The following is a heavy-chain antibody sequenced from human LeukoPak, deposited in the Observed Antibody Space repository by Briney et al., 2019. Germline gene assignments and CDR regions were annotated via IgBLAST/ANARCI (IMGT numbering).Heavy chain of an antibody. CDR1: GFTFSSYA. CDR2: ISGSGGST. D-gene: IGHD3-22*01. J-gene: IGHJ1*01. Sequence: PGGSLRLSCAASGFTFSSYAMSWVRQAPGKGLEWVSAISGSGGSTYYADSVKGRFTISRDNSKNTLYLQMNSLRAEDTAVYYCANSRYYYDSSGYYSLEYFQHWGQGTLVTVSS. V-gene: IGHV3-23*01. CDR3: ANSRYYYDSSGYYSLEYFQH.